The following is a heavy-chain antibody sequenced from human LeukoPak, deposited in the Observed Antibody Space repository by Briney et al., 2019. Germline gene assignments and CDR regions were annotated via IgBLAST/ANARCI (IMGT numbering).Heavy chain of an antibody. V-gene: IGHV4-34*01. CDR3: ARGLNWNDYYYHMDV. D-gene: IGHD1-1*01. Sequence: SETLSLTCAVYGGSFSGYYWSWIRQPPGKGLEWIGEINHSGSTNYNPSLKSRVTISVDTSKNQFSLKLSSVTAADTAVYYCARGLNWNDYYYHMDVWGKGTTVTVSS. J-gene: IGHJ6*03. CDR2: INHSGST. CDR1: GGSFSGYY.